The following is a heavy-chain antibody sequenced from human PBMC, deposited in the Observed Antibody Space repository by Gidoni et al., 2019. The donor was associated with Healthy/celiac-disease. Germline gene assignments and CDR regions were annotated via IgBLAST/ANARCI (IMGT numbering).Heavy chain of an antibody. V-gene: IGHV5-51*03. D-gene: IGHD6-13*01. CDR3: ARPSSSWPYYYGMDV. J-gene: IGHJ6*02. Sequence: EVQLVQSGAEVKKPGESLKISCQVYGYSFTSYWIGWVRQMPGKGLEGMGIIYPGDSDNRYSPSCQGQVTISADKSISTAYLQWSSLKASDTAMYYWARPSSSWPYYYGMDVWGQGTTVTVSS. CDR2: IYPGDSDN. CDR1: GYSFTSYW.